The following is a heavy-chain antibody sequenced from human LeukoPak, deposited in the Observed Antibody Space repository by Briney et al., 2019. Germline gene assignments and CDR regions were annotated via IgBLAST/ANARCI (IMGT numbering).Heavy chain of an antibody. CDR3: AKGSVSGVVRAAFDI. CDR1: GFTFSSYG. D-gene: IGHD3-3*01. Sequence: GGSLRLSCAASGFTFSSYGMSWVRQAPGKGLEWVSAISGSGGSTYYADSVKGRFTISRDNSKNTLYLQMNSLRAEDTAVYYCAKGSVSGVVRAAFDIWGQGTMVTVSS. J-gene: IGHJ3*02. V-gene: IGHV3-23*01. CDR2: ISGSGGST.